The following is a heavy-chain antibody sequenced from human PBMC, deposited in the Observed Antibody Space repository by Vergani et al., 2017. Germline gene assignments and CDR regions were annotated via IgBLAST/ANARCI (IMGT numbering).Heavy chain of an antibody. J-gene: IGHJ6*03. V-gene: IGHV4-34*01. CDR3: ARVNTETNGYLYYYNYMDV. CDR2: IDHTGRP. CDR1: GGSFTSYH. Sequence: QVQLQQWGGGLLKPSETLSLTCVVNGGSFTSYHWTWIRQSPGEGLEWVGDIDHTGRPDYNPSLKSRLTMSVDKSRNQFSLTLNSVTATDTAIYFCARVNTETNGYLYYYNYMDVWGQGTVVTVS. D-gene: IGHD4-11*01.